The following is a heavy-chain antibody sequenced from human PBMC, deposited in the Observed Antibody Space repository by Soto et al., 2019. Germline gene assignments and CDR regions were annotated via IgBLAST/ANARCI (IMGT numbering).Heavy chain of an antibody. V-gene: IGHV3-74*01. CDR1: GFTFRSTW. Sequence: GGSLRLSCAASGFTFRSTWMNWVRQAPGQGLMWVSRISSDGTTTSYADSLKGRYTISRDNAKNTLYLHMNSLRVEDTATYYCVSDKLLRDYWGQGTLVTVSS. CDR2: ISSDGTTT. CDR3: VSDKLLRDY. J-gene: IGHJ4*02.